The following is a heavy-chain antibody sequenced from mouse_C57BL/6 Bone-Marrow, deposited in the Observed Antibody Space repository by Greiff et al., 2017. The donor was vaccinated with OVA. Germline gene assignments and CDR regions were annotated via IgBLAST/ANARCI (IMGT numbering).Heavy chain of an antibody. J-gene: IGHJ1*03. CDR1: GYTFTSYG. CDR3: ARLPGYFEG. V-gene: IGHV1-81*01. Sequence: VQGVESGAELARPGASVKLSCKASGYTFTSYGISWVKQRTGQGLEWIGEIYPRSGNTYYNEKFKGKATLTADKSSSTAYMELRSLTSEDAAVYFCARLPGYFEGWGTGTTVTVSS. CDR2: IYPRSGNT.